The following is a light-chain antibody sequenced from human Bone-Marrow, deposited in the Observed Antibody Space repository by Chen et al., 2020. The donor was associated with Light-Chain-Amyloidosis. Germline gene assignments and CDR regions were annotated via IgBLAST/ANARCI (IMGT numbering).Light chain of an antibody. J-gene: IGLJ3*02. CDR2: DDS. CDR3: QVWERSSDRPV. Sequence: SYVLTQPSSVSVAPGQTATIACGGNTIGSTSVHWYQKTPGQAPLLVVYDDSDRPSGIPERLSGSNSGNTATMTISRVEAGEEADYDGQVWERSSDRPVFGGGTKLTVL. CDR1: TIGSTS. V-gene: IGLV3-21*02.